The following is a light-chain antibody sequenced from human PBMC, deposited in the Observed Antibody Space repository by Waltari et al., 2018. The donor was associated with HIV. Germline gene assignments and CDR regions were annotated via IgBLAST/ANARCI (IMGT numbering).Light chain of an antibody. CDR2: RDS. J-gene: IGLJ2*01. Sequence: SCELTQSLSVSVALGQTARTTCGAKNCGRKSVHWYQQRPGQAPLLVIYRDSNRPSGIPERFSGSNSGNTATLTISRAQAGDEADYYCQVWDSSTTKVFGGGTKLTVL. CDR1: NCGRKS. CDR3: QVWDSSTTKV. V-gene: IGLV3-9*01.